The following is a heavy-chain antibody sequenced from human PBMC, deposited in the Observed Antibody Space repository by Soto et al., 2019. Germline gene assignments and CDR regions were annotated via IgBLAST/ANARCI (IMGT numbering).Heavy chain of an antibody. V-gene: IGHV3-48*01. J-gene: IGHJ4*02. D-gene: IGHD3-10*01. CDR3: ARVWFGELSSYFDY. Sequence: PGGSLRLSCAASGFTFSSYSMNWVRQAPGKGLEWVSYISSSSSTIYYADSVKGRFTISRDNAKNSLYLQMNSLRAEDTAVYYCARVWFGELSSYFDYWGQGTLVTVSS. CDR2: ISSSSSTI. CDR1: GFTFSSYS.